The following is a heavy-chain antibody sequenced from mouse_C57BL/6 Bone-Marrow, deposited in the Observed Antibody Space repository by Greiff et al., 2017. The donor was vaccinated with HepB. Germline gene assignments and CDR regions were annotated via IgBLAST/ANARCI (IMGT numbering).Heavy chain of an antibody. D-gene: IGHD2-3*01. CDR1: GYSFTDYN. J-gene: IGHJ4*01. Sequence: EVQLQQSGPELVKPGASVKIPCKASGYSFTDYNMNWVKQSNGKSLEWIGVINPNYGTTSYNQKFKGKATLTVDQSSSTAYMQLNSLTSEDSAVYYCARGGVYDCYSTSLYYAMDYWGQGTSVTVSS. CDR2: INPNYGTT. V-gene: IGHV1-39*01. CDR3: ARGGVYDCYSTSLYYAMDY.